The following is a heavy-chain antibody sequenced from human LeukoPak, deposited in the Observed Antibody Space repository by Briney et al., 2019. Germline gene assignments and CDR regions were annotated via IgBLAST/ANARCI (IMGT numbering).Heavy chain of an antibody. J-gene: IGHJ6*03. CDR3: AREVRSYYYYYMDV. D-gene: IGHD4-17*01. CDR2: INHSGST. V-gene: IGHV4-34*01. CDR1: GGSFSGYY. Sequence: KASETLSLTCAVYGGSFSGYYWSWIRQPPGKGLEWIGEINHSGSTNYNPSLKSRVTISVDTSKNQFSLKLSSVTAADTAVYYCAREVRSYYYYYMDVWGKGTTVTVSS.